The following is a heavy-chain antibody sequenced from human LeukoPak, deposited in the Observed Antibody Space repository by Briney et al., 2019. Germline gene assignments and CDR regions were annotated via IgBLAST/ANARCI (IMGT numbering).Heavy chain of an antibody. V-gene: IGHV3-21*01. CDR3: ARERDYGDYVSDY. Sequence: GGSLRLSCAASGFTFSSYGMHWVRQAPGRGLEWVSSISSSSSYIYYADSVKGRFTISRDNAKNSLYLQMNCLRAEDTAVYYCARERDYGDYVSDYWGQGTLVTVSS. D-gene: IGHD4-17*01. J-gene: IGHJ4*02. CDR2: ISSSSSYI. CDR1: GFTFSSYG.